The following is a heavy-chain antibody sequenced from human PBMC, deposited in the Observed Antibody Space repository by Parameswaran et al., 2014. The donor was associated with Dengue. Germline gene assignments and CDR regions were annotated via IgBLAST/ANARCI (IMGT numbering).Heavy chain of an antibody. D-gene: IGHD2-2*01. CDR2: ISSSSSTT. CDR3: AGAMIVPAAIGIDNWFDP. Sequence: RWIRQPPGKGLEWVSYISSSSSTTHYADSVKGRFTISRDNAKNSLYLQMSSLRDEDTAVYYCAGAMIVPAAIGIDNWFDPWGQGTLVTVSS. V-gene: IGHV3-11*06. J-gene: IGHJ5*02.